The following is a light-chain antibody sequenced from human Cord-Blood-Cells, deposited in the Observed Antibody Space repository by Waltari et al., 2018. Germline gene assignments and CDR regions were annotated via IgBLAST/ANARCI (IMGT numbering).Light chain of an antibody. V-gene: IGLV2-23*02. Sequence: QSALTQPASVSGSPGQSITISCTGTSSDVGRYNLVSWYQQHPGKAPKLMIYEVSKRPSGVSNRFSGSKSGNMASLTISGLQAEDEADYYCCSYAGSSTYVFGTGTKVTVL. CDR2: EVS. J-gene: IGLJ1*01. CDR3: CSYAGSSTYV. CDR1: SSDVGRYNL.